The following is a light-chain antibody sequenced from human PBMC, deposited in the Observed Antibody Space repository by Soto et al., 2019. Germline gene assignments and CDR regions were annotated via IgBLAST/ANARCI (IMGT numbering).Light chain of an antibody. J-gene: IGKJ3*01. CDR3: QQSFNTPFT. V-gene: IGKV1-39*01. Sequence: IQMTQSPSSLSASVGDRVTITGGASQTAASYLNWYQQRPGKAPKLLIRAASRLESGVPARFSGSGSGTEFTLTISSLQPEDVATYYCQQSFNTPFTFGPGTKVDV. CDR1: QTAASY. CDR2: AAS.